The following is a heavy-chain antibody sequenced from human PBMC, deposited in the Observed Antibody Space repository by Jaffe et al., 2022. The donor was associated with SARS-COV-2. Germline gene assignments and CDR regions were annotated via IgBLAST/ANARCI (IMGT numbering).Heavy chain of an antibody. CDR3: ARDLLGYCSGGSCYSGMDV. CDR2: IYHSGST. D-gene: IGHD2-15*01. V-gene: IGHV4-30-2*01. Sequence: QLQLQESGSGLVKPSQTLSLTCAVSGGSISSGGYSWSWIRQPPGKGLEWIGYIYHSGSTYYNPSLKSRVTISVDRSKNQFSLKLSSVTAADTAVYYCARDLLGYCSGGSCYSGMDVWGQGTTVTVSS. J-gene: IGHJ6*02. CDR1: GGSISSGGYS.